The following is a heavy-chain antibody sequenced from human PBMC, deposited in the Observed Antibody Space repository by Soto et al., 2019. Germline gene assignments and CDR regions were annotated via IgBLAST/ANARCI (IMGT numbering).Heavy chain of an antibody. CDR3: ARGGVIAAAGIKGALAGRLDFDY. CDR1: GFTFSSYA. D-gene: IGHD6-13*01. CDR2: ISGSGGST. J-gene: IGHJ4*02. V-gene: IGHV3-23*01. Sequence: EVQVLESGGGLVQPGGSLRHYCAASGFTFSSYAMSWVRQAQGKGLEWVSAISGSGGSTYYADSVKGRFTISRDNSKNTLYLQMNSLRAEDTAVYYCARGGVIAAAGIKGALAGRLDFDYWGQGTLVTVSS.